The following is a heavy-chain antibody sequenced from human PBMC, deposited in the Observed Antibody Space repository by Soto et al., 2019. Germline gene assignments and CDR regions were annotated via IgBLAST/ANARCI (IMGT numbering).Heavy chain of an antibody. CDR1: GGSISSGGYS. Sequence: SETLSLTCAVSGGSISSGGYSWSWIRQPPGKGLEWIGYIYQNGSTYYNPSLKNRVNISVDRTKNQFSLKLSSVTAADTAVYYCARVPSPWGQGTLVTVSS. V-gene: IGHV4-30-2*01. CDR2: IYQNGST. J-gene: IGHJ5*02. CDR3: ARVPSP.